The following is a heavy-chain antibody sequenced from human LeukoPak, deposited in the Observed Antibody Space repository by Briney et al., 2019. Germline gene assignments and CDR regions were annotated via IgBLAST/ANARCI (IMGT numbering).Heavy chain of an antibody. J-gene: IGHJ4*02. Sequence: PSETLSLTCAVYGGSFSGYYWSWIRQPPGKGLEWIGEINHSGSTNYNPSLKSRVTISVDTSKSQFSLKLSSVTAADTAVYYCARRSGGLDYWGQGTLVTVSS. CDR3: ARRSGGLDY. CDR1: GGSFSGYY. V-gene: IGHV4-34*01. D-gene: IGHD3-10*01. CDR2: INHSGST.